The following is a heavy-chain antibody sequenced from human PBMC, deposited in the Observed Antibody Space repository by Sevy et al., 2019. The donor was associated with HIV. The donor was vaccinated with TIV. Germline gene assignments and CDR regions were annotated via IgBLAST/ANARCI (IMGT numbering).Heavy chain of an antibody. V-gene: IGHV4-61*01. D-gene: IGHD6-6*01. Sequence: SETLSLTCSVSGVSVSSGSFFWTWIRQPPGKGLEWIGYIYYSGSTNYNPSPKSRVTLSVDTSKNQFSLKLTSVTAADTAVYYCARDQAESSSTGGFDYWGQGTLVTVSS. CDR2: IYYSGST. CDR3: ARDQAESSSTGGFDY. CDR1: GVSVSSGSFF. J-gene: IGHJ4*02.